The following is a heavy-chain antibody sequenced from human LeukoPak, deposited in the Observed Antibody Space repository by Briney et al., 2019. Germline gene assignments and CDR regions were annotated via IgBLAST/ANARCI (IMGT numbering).Heavy chain of an antibody. J-gene: IGHJ3*02. CDR1: GFTVSNKY. D-gene: IGHD2-15*01. CDR3: AREMYCSGGSCYGDAFDI. Sequence: GGSLRLSCAASGFTVSNKYMSWVRQAPGRGLEWVSVFYSGGSTYYADSVKGRFSISRDKSKNTLYLQMNSLRAEDTALYYCAREMYCSGGSCYGDAFDIWGQGTMVTVSS. V-gene: IGHV3-66*01. CDR2: FYSGGST.